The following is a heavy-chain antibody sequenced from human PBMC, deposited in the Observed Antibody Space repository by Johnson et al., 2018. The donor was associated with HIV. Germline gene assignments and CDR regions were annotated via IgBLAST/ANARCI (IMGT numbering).Heavy chain of an antibody. V-gene: IGHV3-30*04. CDR1: GFTFSTYA. CDR2: ISYDGSNK. D-gene: IGHD7-27*01. CDR3: AKDRNWGASGGFDI. J-gene: IGHJ3*02. Sequence: QMQLVESGGGVVQPGRSLRLSCAASGFTFSTYAMHWVRQAPGKGLEWVAVISYDGSNKYYADSVKGRFTISRDNSNNTLYLQMNSLRADDTAVYYCAKDRNWGASGGFDIWGQGTMLTVSS.